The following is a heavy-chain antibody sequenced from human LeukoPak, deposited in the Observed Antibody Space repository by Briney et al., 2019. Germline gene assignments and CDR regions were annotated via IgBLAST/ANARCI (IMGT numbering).Heavy chain of an antibody. CDR2: INHSGST. J-gene: IGHJ6*02. CDR1: GGSFSGYY. Sequence: SETLSLTCAVYGGSFSGYYWSWIRQPPGKGLEWIGEINHSGSTNYNPSLKSRVTISVDTSKNRFSLKLSSVTAADTAVYYCARGPGGYCSSTSCWGMDVWGQGTTVTVSS. CDR3: ARGPGGYCSSTSCWGMDV. V-gene: IGHV4-34*01. D-gene: IGHD2-2*01.